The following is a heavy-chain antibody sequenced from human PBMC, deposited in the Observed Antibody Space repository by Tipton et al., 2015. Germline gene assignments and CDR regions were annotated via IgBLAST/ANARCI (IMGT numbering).Heavy chain of an antibody. V-gene: IGHV4-31*03. Sequence: TLSLTCTVSGDSIRSMGHYWGWNRQHPGKGLEWIGYIHYSWSTYYKPSLKSRVTISVDTSKNQFSLIVDSVTAADTAVYYCARRVVRGANDYWGQGTLVAVSS. D-gene: IGHD3-10*01. CDR3: ARRVVRGANDY. CDR2: IHYSWST. CDR1: GDSIRSMGHY. J-gene: IGHJ4*02.